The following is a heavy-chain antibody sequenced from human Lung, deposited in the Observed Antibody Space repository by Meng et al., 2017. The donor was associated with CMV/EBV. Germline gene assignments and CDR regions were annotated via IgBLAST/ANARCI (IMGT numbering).Heavy chain of an antibody. CDR2: IYYSGST. D-gene: IGHD3-3*01. J-gene: IGHJ5*02. V-gene: IGHV4-59*01. CDR1: GGFISSYY. CDR3: AREVKGSYDFWSGYNWFDP. Sequence: SXTXSLXXTVSGGFISSYYWSWIRQPPGKGLEWIGYIYYSGSTNYNTSLKSRVTISVDTSKNQFSLKLSSVTAADTAVYYCAREVKGSYDFWSGYNWFDPWXQGTXVTVAS.